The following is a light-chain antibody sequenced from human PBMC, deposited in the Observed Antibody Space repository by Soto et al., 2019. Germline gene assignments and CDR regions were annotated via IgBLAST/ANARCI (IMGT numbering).Light chain of an antibody. V-gene: IGLV2-11*01. CDR1: SNDVGGYNH. J-gene: IGLJ1*01. CDR2: DVT. CDR3: CSSAGSHSFV. Sequence: QSALTQPPSVSGSPGQSVTISCTGTSNDVGGYNHVSWYQHHPGKAPKLMIYDVTKRPSGVPDRFSGSKSGNSASLTISGLQAEDEADYSCCSSAGSHSFVFGTGTKLTVL.